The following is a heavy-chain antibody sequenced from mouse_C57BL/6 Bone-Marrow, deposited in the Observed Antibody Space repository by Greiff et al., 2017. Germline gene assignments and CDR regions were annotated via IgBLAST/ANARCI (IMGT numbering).Heavy chain of an antibody. CDR3: ARHERDYGMNY. J-gene: IGHJ2*01. V-gene: IGHV1-62-2*01. CDR2: FYPGSGSI. Sequence: QVQLQQSGAELVKPGASVKLSCKASGYTFTEYTIHWVKQRSGQGLEWIGWFYPGSGSIKYNEKFKGKATLTADKSVSPVYRELSRLTTEDSAVEFCARHERDYGMNYWGQGTTLTVSS. CDR1: GYTFTEYT. D-gene: IGHD1-1*01.